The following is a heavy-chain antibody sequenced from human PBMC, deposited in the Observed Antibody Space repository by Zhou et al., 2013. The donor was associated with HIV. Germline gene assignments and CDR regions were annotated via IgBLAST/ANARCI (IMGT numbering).Heavy chain of an antibody. CDR1: GYNFFGGGFF. CDR2: IVPLLGTA. V-gene: IGHV1-69*01. J-gene: IGHJ6*03. CDR3: ARGGYYDSSGYYFYYYHMDV. Sequence: QVQLVQSGTEVKKPGASVKVSCKASGYNFFGGGFFIHWVRQAPGQGLEWMGGIVPLLGTANYAQNFQGRVTITADESTSTAYMELSSLRSEDTAVYYCARGGYYDSSGYYFYYYHMDVWGKGTTVIVSS. D-gene: IGHD3-22*01.